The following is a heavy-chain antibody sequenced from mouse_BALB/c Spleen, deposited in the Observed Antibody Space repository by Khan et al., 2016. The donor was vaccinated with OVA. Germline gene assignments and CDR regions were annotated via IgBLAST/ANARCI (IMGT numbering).Heavy chain of an antibody. J-gene: IGHJ4*01. CDR2: IWSDGYT. CDR3: ARHQFPLSMDY. V-gene: IGHV2-6-2*01. CDR1: GFSLTSFA. Sequence: VQLEESGPDLVAPSQSLSITCTVSGFSLTSFAIHWVRQPPGKGLEWLVVIWSDGYTTYNSALKSRLSISKDNSKSQVFLKMNSLQTDDTAIYYCARHQFPLSMDYWGQGTSVTVSS.